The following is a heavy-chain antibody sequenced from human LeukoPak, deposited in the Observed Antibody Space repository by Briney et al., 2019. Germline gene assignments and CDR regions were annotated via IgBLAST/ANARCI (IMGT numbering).Heavy chain of an antibody. CDR1: AITFSSYW. CDR2: MKEDGGEI. D-gene: IGHD4-23*01. CDR3: ARDRGYSTFDY. V-gene: IGHV3-7*01. J-gene: IGHJ4*02. Sequence: GGSLRLSCEASAITFSSYWMSWVRQAPGKGLEWVANMKEDGGEINYVDSVKGRFTISRDNAKNSLFLQMNSLRVEDTAVYYCARDRGYSTFDYWGQGTLVTVSS.